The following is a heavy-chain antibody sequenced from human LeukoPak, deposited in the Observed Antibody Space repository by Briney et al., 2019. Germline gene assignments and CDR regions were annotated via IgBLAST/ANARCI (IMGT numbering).Heavy chain of an antibody. CDR1: GFTFSSYA. J-gene: IGHJ4*02. Sequence: GGSLTLSCAASGFTFSSYAMSWVRQAPGKGLEWVSAISGSGGSTYYADCVKGRFTIFRDNSKNTLYLQMNSLRAEDTAVYYCAKDLHYCSGGSCYSEGYFDYWGQGTLVTVSS. D-gene: IGHD2-15*01. V-gene: IGHV3-23*01. CDR3: AKDLHYCSGGSCYSEGYFDY. CDR2: ISGSGGST.